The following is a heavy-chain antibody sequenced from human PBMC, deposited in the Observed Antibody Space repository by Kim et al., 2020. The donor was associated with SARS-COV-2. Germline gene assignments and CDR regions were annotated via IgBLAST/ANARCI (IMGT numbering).Heavy chain of an antibody. V-gene: IGHV4-59*08. J-gene: IGHJ4*02. CDR2: IYYSGIT. CDR3: AGAAGDDSSGYYYFDY. Sequence: SETLSLTCTVSGGSISSYYWSWIRQPPGKGLEWIGYIYYSGITNYNPSLKSRVTISVDTSKNQFSLKLSSVTAADTAVYYCAGAAGDDSSGYYYFDYWGQGTLVTVSS. D-gene: IGHD3-22*01. CDR1: GGSISSYY.